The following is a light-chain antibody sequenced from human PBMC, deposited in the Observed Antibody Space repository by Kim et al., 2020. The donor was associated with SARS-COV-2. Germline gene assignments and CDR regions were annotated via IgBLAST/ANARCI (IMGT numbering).Light chain of an antibody. Sequence: LTCTLRRDIDVGNYRLYWFQQKPGRPPHYLLRYKSDSDKQQVSRVPSRFSGSTDPSANAGILLISGLQSEDEADYYCMIWHPNTVVFGGGTQLTVL. CDR3: MIWHPNTVV. V-gene: IGLV5-45*01. CDR1: RDIDVGNYR. CDR2: YKSDSDK. J-gene: IGLJ2*01.